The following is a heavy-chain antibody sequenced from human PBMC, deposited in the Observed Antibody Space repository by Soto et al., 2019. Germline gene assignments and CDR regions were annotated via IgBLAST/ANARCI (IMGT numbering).Heavy chain of an antibody. J-gene: IGHJ4*02. D-gene: IGHD3-16*01. Sequence: QVQLQQWGAGLLKPSETLSLTCAVYGGSFSGYYWSWIRQPPGKGLEWIGEINHSGSTNYNPSLNSRVTLSVDTSKNQFSLKLSSVTAADTAVYYCARHDYVYWGQGTLVTASS. CDR1: GGSFSGYY. V-gene: IGHV4-34*01. CDR3: ARHDYVY. CDR2: INHSGST.